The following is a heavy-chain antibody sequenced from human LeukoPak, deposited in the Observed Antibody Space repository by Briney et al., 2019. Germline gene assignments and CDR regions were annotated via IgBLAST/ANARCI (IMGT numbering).Heavy chain of an antibody. V-gene: IGHV3-21*01. CDR3: ARKVVGATTDY. D-gene: IGHD1-26*01. J-gene: IGHJ4*02. CDR1: GFPLSTYS. CDR2: ISPGSYSI. Sequence: GGSLRLSCAASGFPLSTYSMNWVRQAPGKGLEWVSTISPGSYSIYYADSVKGRFTISRDNAKNSLYLRMNSLRVEDTAMYYCARKVVGATTDYWGQGTLVTVSS.